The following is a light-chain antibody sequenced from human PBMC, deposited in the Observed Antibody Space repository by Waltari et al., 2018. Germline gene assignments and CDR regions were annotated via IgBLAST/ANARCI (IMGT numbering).Light chain of an antibody. CDR3: QNYDGAPLT. CDR2: TAS. V-gene: IGKV1-27*01. CDR1: RDISNY. J-gene: IGKJ4*01. Sequence: DMKMTQSPSSLSASAGDRVTITCRASRDISNYLAWYQQKPGEVPKLLIYTASTLQSGVPSRFRGTGSGTEFTLTISSLQPEDVATYYCQNYDGAPLTFGGGTKVEIK.